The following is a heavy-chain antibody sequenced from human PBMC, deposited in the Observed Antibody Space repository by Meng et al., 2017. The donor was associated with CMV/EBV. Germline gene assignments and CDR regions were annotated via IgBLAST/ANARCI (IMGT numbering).Heavy chain of an antibody. Sequence: EVQLVESGGXLVKTGGXLRLSWAASGFTFSSYSMNWVRQAPGKGLEWVSSISSSSSYIYYADSVKGRFTISRDNAKNSLYLQMNSLRAEDTAVYYCARVYDSSGYYYYFDYWEQGTLGTVSS. J-gene: IGHJ4*02. V-gene: IGHV3-21*01. CDR2: ISSSSSYI. CDR3: ARVYDSSGYYYYFDY. CDR1: GFTFSSYS. D-gene: IGHD3-22*01.